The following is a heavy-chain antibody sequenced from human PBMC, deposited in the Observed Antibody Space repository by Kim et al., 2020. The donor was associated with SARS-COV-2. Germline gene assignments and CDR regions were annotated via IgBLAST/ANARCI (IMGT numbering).Heavy chain of an antibody. Sequence: SETLSLTCTVSGCSLNGYFWTWIRQSPEKGLEWIGYIRYTGRTEYNPSLKSRVTMSLDTSKNQFSLQVTSVAPADTAVYYCARLPDISGWPFDYWGQGTLVTVSS. V-gene: IGHV4-59*13. CDR2: IRYTGRT. J-gene: IGHJ4*02. CDR1: GCSLNGYF. CDR3: ARLPDISGWPFDY. D-gene: IGHD6-19*01.